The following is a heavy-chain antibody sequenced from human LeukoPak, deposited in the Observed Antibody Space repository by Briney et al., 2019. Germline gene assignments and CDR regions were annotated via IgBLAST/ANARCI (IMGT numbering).Heavy chain of an antibody. D-gene: IGHD2-21*01. CDR2: ISSSGSTI. V-gene: IGHV3-48*03. CDR1: GFTFSSYE. CDR3: ASGLLGILGGFDY. Sequence: GGSLRLSCAASGFTFSSYEMNWVRQAPGKGLEWVSYISSSGSTIYYADSEKGRFTISRDNAKNSLYLQMNSLRAEDTAVYYCASGLLGILGGFDYWGQGTLVTVSS. J-gene: IGHJ4*02.